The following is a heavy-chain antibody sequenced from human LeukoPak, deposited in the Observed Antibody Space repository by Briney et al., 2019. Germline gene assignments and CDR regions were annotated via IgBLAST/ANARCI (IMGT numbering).Heavy chain of an antibody. J-gene: IGHJ5*02. CDR1: GGSFSGYY. D-gene: IGHD6-19*01. CDR2: INHSGRN. Sequence: SETLSLTCAVYGGSFSGYYWSWIRQPPGKGLEWIGEINHSGRNNYNPSLKSRVTISVDTSKNQFSLKLSSVTAADTAVYYCARMTSSGWYGDSGWFDPWGQGTLVTVSS. CDR3: ARMTSSGWYGDSGWFDP. V-gene: IGHV4-34*01.